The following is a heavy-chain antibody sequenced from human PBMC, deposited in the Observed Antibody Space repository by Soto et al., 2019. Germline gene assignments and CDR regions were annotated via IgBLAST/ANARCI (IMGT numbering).Heavy chain of an antibody. D-gene: IGHD2-8*01. CDR2: INPSGGST. CDR1: GYTFTSYY. J-gene: IGHJ4*02. CDR3: ARVQYCTNGVCPGYFDY. Sequence: ASVKVSCKASGYTFTSYYMHWVRQAPGQGLEWMGIINPSGGSTSYAQKFQGRVTMTRDTSTSTVYMELSSLRSEDTAVYYCARVQYCTNGVCPGYFDYWGQGTLVTVSS. V-gene: IGHV1-46*01.